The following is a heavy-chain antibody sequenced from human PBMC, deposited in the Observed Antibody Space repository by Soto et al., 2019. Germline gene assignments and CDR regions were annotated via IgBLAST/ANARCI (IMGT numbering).Heavy chain of an antibody. CDR1: GGSIASNHYY. V-gene: IGHV4-39*01. CDR2: IYSSGTT. CDR3: GMSKTRYSDWLDP. Sequence: SSETLSLTCTVSGGSIASNHYYWGWIRQPPGKGLEWIGCIYSSGTTYYSPSLKSRVSMSEDTSKKQVSLRLSSVTAADTAVYSCGMSKTRYSDWLDPCGPGPLVTVYS. D-gene: IGHD1-1*01. J-gene: IGHJ5*02.